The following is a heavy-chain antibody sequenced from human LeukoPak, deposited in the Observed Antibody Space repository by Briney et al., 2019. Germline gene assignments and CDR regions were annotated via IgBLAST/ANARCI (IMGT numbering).Heavy chain of an antibody. CDR3: AKADYYYYYMDV. CDR2: INHSGST. Sequence: SETLSLTCAVYGGSFSGYYWSWIRQPPGKGLEWIGEINHSGSTNYNPSLKSRVTISVDTSKNQFSLKLSSVTAADTAVYYCAKADYYYYYMDVWGKGTTVTISS. CDR1: GGSFSGYY. V-gene: IGHV4-34*01. J-gene: IGHJ6*03.